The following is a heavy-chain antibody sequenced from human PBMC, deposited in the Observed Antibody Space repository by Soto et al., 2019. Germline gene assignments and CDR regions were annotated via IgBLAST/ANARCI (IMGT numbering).Heavy chain of an antibody. V-gene: IGHV3-15*01. CDR1: GFTFSNAW. J-gene: IGHJ4*02. D-gene: IGHD3-10*01. CDR2: IKRKTDGGTT. Sequence: EVQLVESGGGLVKPGGSLRLSCAASGFTFSNAWMSWVRQAPGKGLEWVGRIKRKTDGGTTDYAAPVKGRFTISRDDTKHTLYLQMISLKAEDPAVYYCTYALFRAVDLRYWGQGTMVTVSS. CDR3: TYALFRAVDLRY.